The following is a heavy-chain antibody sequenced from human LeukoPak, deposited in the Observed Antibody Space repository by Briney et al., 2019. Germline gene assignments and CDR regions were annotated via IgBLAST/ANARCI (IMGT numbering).Heavy chain of an antibody. D-gene: IGHD3-3*01. J-gene: IGHJ4*02. CDR2: IIPIFGTA. V-gene: IGHV1-69*01. Sequence: ASVKVSCKASGSTFISYAISWVRQAPGQGLEWMGGIIPIFGTANYAQKFQGRVTITADESTSTAYMELSSLRSEDTAVYYCARGSDFWSGYYTGMRALFDYWGQGTLVTVSS. CDR3: ARGSDFWSGYYTGMRALFDY. CDR1: GSTFISYA.